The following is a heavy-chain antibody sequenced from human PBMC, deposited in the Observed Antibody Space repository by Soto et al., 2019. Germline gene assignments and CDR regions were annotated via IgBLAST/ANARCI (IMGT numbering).Heavy chain of an antibody. J-gene: IGHJ5*01. D-gene: IGHD3-10*01. CDR1: GYTFTAYY. V-gene: IGHV1-2*02. CDR3: ARSSGSYSKWLDS. Sequence: ASVKVSCKTSGYTFTAYYMHWLRQAPGHGLEWLGWTSPKTGGAKYSHTFQGRVSMTRNTSISTAYMELTGLSTDDTAVYYCARSSGSYSKWLDSWGQGTLVTVSS. CDR2: TSPKTGGA.